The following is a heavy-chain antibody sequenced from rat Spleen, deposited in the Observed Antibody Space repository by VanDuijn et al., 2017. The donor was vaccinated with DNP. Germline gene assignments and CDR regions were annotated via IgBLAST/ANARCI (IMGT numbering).Heavy chain of an antibody. Sequence: EVQLQESGPGLVKTSQSLSLTCSVTGYSITSSYRWNWIRKFPGNTLEWMGSVNSAGTTNYNPSLKSRISITRDTSKNQLFLQVNSVTTEDTATYYCARWPGYNPPYAMDAWGQGTSVTVSS. CDR3: ARWPGYNPPYAMDA. V-gene: IGHV3-3*01. J-gene: IGHJ4*01. D-gene: IGHD1-4*01. CDR1: GYSITSSYR. CDR2: VNSAGTT.